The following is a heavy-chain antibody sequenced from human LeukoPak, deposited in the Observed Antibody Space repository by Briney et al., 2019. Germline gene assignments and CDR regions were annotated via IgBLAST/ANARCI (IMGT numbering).Heavy chain of an antibody. CDR3: ALLSWGPSYYYSGMDV. Sequence: GGSLRLSCAASGFTFSSYAMHWVRQAPGKGLEWVAVISYDGSNKYYADSVKGRFTISRDNSKNTLYLQMNSLRAEDTAVYYCALLSWGPSYYYSGMDVWGQGTPVTVSS. J-gene: IGHJ6*02. V-gene: IGHV3-30-3*01. CDR2: ISYDGSNK. CDR1: GFTFSSYA. D-gene: IGHD3-16*01.